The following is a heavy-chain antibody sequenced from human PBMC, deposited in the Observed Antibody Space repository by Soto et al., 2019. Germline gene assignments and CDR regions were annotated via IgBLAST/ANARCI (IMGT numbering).Heavy chain of an antibody. V-gene: IGHV3-9*01. CDR3: AKATTPPAVSAIDY. D-gene: IGHD6-19*01. Sequence: PRLSCAASGFTFDDYAMQWVRQAPGKRLEWVSGISWNSGSIGYADSVKGRFTISRDNAKNSLYLQMNSLRAEDTALYYCAKATTPPAVSAIDYWGQGTLVTVSS. CDR2: ISWNSGSI. J-gene: IGHJ4*02. CDR1: GFTFDDYA.